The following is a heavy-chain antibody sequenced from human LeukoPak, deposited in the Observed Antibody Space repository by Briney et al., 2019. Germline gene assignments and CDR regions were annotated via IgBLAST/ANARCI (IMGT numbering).Heavy chain of an antibody. CDR1: GGTFTGYY. CDR3: ARDKRPNYYDSSGHFDY. CDR2: INPNSGGT. V-gene: IGHV1-2*02. D-gene: IGHD3-22*01. J-gene: IGHJ4*02. Sequence: VASVKVSCKASGGTFTGYYMHWVRQAPGQGLEWMGWINPNSGGTNYAQKFQGRVTMTRDTSISTVYMELSSLRSEDTAVYYCARDKRPNYYDSSGHFDYWGQGTLVTVSS.